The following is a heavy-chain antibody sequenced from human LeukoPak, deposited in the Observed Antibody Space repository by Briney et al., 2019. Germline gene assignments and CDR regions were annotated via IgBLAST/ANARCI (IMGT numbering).Heavy chain of an antibody. CDR3: AREVGLVGATALDY. CDR1: GGTFSSYA. Sequence: SVKVSCKASGGTFSSYAISWVRQAPGQGLEWMGGIIPIFGTANYAQKFQGRVTITADKSTSTAYMELSSLRSEDTAVYYCAREVGLVGATALDYWGQGTLVTVSS. CDR2: IIPIFGTA. V-gene: IGHV1-69*06. D-gene: IGHD1-26*01. J-gene: IGHJ4*02.